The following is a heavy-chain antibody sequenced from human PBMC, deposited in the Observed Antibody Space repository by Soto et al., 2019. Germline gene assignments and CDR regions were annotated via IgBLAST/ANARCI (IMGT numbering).Heavy chain of an antibody. J-gene: IGHJ6*02. D-gene: IGHD4-17*01. Sequence: GGSLRLSCAASGFTFSSYGMHWVRQAPGKGLEWVAVIWYDGSNKYYADSVKGRFTISRDNSKNTLYLQMNSLRAEDTAVYYCARVGAYGGNTIYYYYGMDVWGQGTTVTVSS. CDR2: IWYDGSNK. CDR3: ARVGAYGGNTIYYYYGMDV. V-gene: IGHV3-33*01. CDR1: GFTFSSYG.